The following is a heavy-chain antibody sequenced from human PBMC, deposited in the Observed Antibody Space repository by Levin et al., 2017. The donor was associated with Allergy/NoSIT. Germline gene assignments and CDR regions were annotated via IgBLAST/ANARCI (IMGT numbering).Heavy chain of an antibody. J-gene: IGHJ6*02. D-gene: IGHD6-19*01. Sequence: ASVKVSCKASGGTFSSYAISWVRQAPGQGLEWMGGIIPIFGTANYAQKFQGRVTITADESTSTAYMELSSLRSEDTAVYYCAREVAVAGIGASRYYYYYGMDVWGQGTTVTVSS. V-gene: IGHV1-69*13. CDR2: IIPIFGTA. CDR3: AREVAVAGIGASRYYYYYGMDV. CDR1: GGTFSSYA.